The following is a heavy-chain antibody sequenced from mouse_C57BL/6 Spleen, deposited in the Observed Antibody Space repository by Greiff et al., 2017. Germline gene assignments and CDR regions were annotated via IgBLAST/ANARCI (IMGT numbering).Heavy chain of an antibody. D-gene: IGHD1-1*01. CDR2: IHPNSGST. Sequence: QVQLQQPGAELVKPGASVKLSCKASGYTFTSYWMHWVKQRPGQGLEWIGMIHPNSGSTNYNEKFKSKATLTVDKSSSTAYMQLSSLTSEDSAVYYCARGSSYAHWYFDVWGTGTTVTVSS. CDR3: ARGSSYAHWYFDV. CDR1: GYTFTSYW. J-gene: IGHJ1*03. V-gene: IGHV1-64*01.